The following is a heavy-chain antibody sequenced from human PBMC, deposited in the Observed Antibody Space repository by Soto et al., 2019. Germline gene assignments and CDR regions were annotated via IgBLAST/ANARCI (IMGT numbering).Heavy chain of an antibody. V-gene: IGHV5-51*01. Sequence: EVQLVQSGAEVKKPGESLKISCKGSGYSFTSYWIGWVRQMPGKGLEWIGIIYPDDSDIRYSPSFQGQVTISADKSITTAYLQWSSLKASDTAMYYCARQGIAVGYSSGWYGWFDPWGQGTLVTVSS. CDR3: ARQGIAVGYSSGWYGWFDP. CDR1: GYSFTSYW. CDR2: IYPDDSDI. J-gene: IGHJ5*02. D-gene: IGHD6-19*01.